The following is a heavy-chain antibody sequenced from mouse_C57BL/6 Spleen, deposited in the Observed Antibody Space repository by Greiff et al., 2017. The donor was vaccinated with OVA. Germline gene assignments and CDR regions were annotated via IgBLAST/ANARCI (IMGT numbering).Heavy chain of an antibody. CDR3: ERRNYYGSSLYFDY. Sequence: EVKLLESGPELVKPGASVKIPCKASGYTFTDYNMDWVKQSHGKSLEWIGDINPNNGGTIYNQKFKGKATLTVDKSSSTAYMELRSLTSEDTAVYYCERRNYYGSSLYFDYWGQGTTLTVSS. J-gene: IGHJ2*01. D-gene: IGHD1-1*01. CDR1: GYTFTDYN. CDR2: INPNNGGT. V-gene: IGHV1-18*01.